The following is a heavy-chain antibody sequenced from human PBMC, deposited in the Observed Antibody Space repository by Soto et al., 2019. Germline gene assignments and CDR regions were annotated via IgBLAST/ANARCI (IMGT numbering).Heavy chain of an antibody. V-gene: IGHV3-23*01. CDR1: VFPFVRTA. D-gene: IGHD3-10*01. J-gene: IGHJ5*02. Sequence: QVLQSGGGLVQPGGSLPPSCAASVFPFVRTAMIWVRRLPGKGLEWVSTLGGSGDTTYDTDSVEGRFTVSRDNSINTVYLHMNSLRADDTALYYCAKNSGWFNTWGQGALVTVSS. CDR3: AKNSGWFNT. CDR2: LGGSGDTT.